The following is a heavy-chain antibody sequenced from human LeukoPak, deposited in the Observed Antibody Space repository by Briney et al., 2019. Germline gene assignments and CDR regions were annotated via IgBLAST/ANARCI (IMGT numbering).Heavy chain of an antibody. D-gene: IGHD3-3*01. Sequence: SETLSLTCAVYGGSLSGYYWSWIRQPPGKGLEWIGEINHSGSTNYNPSLKSRVTISVDTSKNQFSLKLSSVTAADTAVYYCARVGFWSGYYTRWFDPWGQATLVTVSS. V-gene: IGHV4-34*01. CDR1: GGSLSGYY. J-gene: IGHJ5*02. CDR2: INHSGST. CDR3: ARVGFWSGYYTRWFDP.